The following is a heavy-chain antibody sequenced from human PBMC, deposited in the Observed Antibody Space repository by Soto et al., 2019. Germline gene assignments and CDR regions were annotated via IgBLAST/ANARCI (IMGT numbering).Heavy chain of an antibody. Sequence: GGSLRLSCAASGFTFSNFGMYWVRQAPGKGLEWVAAISADGSDKYFSGSVKGRFTISRDNSKNTLFLQMNSLRVEDTAVYYCVKGSDVARQELDYWGQGTLVTVSS. V-gene: IGHV3-30*18. CDR3: VKGSDVARQELDY. J-gene: IGHJ4*02. D-gene: IGHD3-3*01. CDR2: ISADGSDK. CDR1: GFTFSNFG.